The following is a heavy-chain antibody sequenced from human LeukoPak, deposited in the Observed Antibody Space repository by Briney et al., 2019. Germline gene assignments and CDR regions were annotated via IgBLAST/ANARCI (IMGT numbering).Heavy chain of an antibody. CDR1: GFTVSNSY. CDR2: IYSGGNT. Sequence: PGGSLRLSCAISGFTVSNSYLSWVRQAAGKGLEWVSVIYSGGNTYYADSLRGRFTISRDNPKNTVYLQMNSLTDDDTAVYFCVRIAFSGFFAWGQGTLVTVSS. D-gene: IGHD3-22*01. CDR3: VRIAFSGFFA. J-gene: IGHJ5*02. V-gene: IGHV3-53*01.